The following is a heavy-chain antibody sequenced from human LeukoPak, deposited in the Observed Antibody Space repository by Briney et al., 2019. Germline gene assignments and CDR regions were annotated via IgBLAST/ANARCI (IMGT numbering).Heavy chain of an antibody. Sequence: PWETLSLTCAASGGSFSGYYWSWVRQPPGKGLEWIAEINHTGSTTYNPSPKSRVTIAVDTTKDQFSLKLSSVTAADTAVYYCARSPAGDCSSTSCPAYYYYGMDVWGQGTTVTVSS. CDR2: INHTGST. CDR1: GGSFSGYY. D-gene: IGHD2-2*01. V-gene: IGHV4-34*01. J-gene: IGHJ6*02. CDR3: ARSPAGDCSSTSCPAYYYYGMDV.